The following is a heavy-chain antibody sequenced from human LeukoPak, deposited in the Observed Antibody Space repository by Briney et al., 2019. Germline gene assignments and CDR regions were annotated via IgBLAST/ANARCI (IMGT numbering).Heavy chain of an antibody. CDR1: GPSFSNYW. CDR3: ARVVDYGWFDP. V-gene: IGHV3-7*01. Sequence: QPGRSLRLSCTASGPSFSNYWMGWARQAPGKGLEWVANIKEDGTTIYYVDSVKGRFTISRDNAKNSLYLQMNSVRDEDTAVYYCARVVDYGWFDPWGQGTLVAVSS. CDR2: IKEDGTTI. J-gene: IGHJ5*02. D-gene: IGHD3-16*01.